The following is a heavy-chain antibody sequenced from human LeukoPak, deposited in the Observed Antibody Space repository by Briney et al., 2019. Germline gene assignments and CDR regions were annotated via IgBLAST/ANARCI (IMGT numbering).Heavy chain of an antibody. CDR3: ARDLRGVTIFAPRSPRAFDI. D-gene: IGHD3-3*01. V-gene: IGHV4-59*01. J-gene: IGHJ3*02. CDR2: IYYSGST. Sequence: SETLSLTCTVSGGSISSYYWSWIRQPPGKGLEWIGYIYYSGSTNYNPSLKSRVTISVDTSKNQFSLKLSSVTAADTAVYYCARDLRGVTIFAPRSPRAFDIWGQGTMVTVSS. CDR1: GGSISSYY.